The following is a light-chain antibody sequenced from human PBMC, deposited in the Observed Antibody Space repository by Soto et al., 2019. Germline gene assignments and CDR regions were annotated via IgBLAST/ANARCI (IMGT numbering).Light chain of an antibody. CDR2: DND. CDR1: SPNIGKNY. CDR3: ATWDSSLKAVV. V-gene: IGLV1-51*01. Sequence: QSVLTQPPSVSAAPGQKVTISCSGSSPNIGKNYVSWYLHLPGTAPKFLIYDNDVRASGIPDRFSGSKSGTSATLAITGLQPGDEADYYCATWDSSLKAVVFGGGTKLTVL. J-gene: IGLJ2*01.